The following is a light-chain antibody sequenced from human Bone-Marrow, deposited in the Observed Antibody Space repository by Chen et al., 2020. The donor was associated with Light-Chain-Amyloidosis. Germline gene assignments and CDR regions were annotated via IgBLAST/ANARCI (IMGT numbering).Light chain of an antibody. CDR3: QVWDRSSDRPV. CDR1: NIGSTS. J-gene: IGLJ3*02. Sequence: SYVLTQPPSVSVAPGQTAANACGGNNIGSTSVHWYQQTPGQAPLLGVYDDSDRPSGIPERLSGSNSGNTATLTISRVEAGDEADYYCQVWDRSSDRPVFGGGTKLTVL. CDR2: DDS. V-gene: IGLV3-21*02.